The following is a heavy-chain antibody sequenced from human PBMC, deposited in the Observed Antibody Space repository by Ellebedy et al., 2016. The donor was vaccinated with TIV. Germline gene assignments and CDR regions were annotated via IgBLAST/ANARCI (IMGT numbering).Heavy chain of an antibody. CDR1: GGTFSSYA. Sequence: SVKVSXXASGGTFSSYAISWVRQAPGQGLEWMGGIIPIFGTANYAQKFQGRVTITADESTSTAYMELSSLRSEDTAVYYCARGFKARFDTHFDYWGQGTLVTVSS. D-gene: IGHD2-2*02. CDR3: ARGFKARFDTHFDY. CDR2: IIPIFGTA. V-gene: IGHV1-69*13. J-gene: IGHJ4*02.